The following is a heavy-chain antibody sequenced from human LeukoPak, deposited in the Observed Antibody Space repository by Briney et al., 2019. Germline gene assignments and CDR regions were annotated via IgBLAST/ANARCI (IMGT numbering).Heavy chain of an antibody. Sequence: PSDTLSLTCTVSGGSISSSSYYWGWIRQHPGKGLEWIGSIYYSGSTYYNPSLKSRVTISVDTSKNQFSLKLSSVTAADTAVYYCARQSTLDSSGVWGQGTLVTVSS. CDR3: ARQSTLDSSGV. CDR1: GGSISSSSYY. CDR2: IYYSGST. D-gene: IGHD3-22*01. J-gene: IGHJ4*02. V-gene: IGHV4-39*01.